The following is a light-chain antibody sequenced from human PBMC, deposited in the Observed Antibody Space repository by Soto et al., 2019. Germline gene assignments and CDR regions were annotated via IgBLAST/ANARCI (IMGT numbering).Light chain of an antibody. V-gene: IGLV1-47*01. J-gene: IGLJ3*02. CDR3: GTWDSSLSANWV. CDR2: SND. Sequence: QSVLTQSPSASGTPGQRVTISCSGTSSNIGTNYVYWYQQLPGTAPKVLIYSNDKRPSGVPDRFSGSKSGTSASLAISGLRSEDEADYYCGTWDSSLSANWVFGGGTKLTV. CDR1: SSNIGTNY.